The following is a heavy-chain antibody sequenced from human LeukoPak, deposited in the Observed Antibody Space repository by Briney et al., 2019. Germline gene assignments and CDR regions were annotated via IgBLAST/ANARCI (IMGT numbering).Heavy chain of an antibody. CDR3: ATQGLLDAFDV. D-gene: IGHD3-22*01. V-gene: IGHV3-15*01. CDR2: IKSKTEAGTA. CDR1: GFTFSDAW. J-gene: IGHJ3*01. Sequence: GGSLRLSCAASGFTFSDAWMIWVRQAPGKGLDWVGRIKSKTEAGTADYAAPVKGRLTISRDDSNSTLYLQMNSLTTEDTAVYYCATQGLLDAFDVWGQGTMVIVSS.